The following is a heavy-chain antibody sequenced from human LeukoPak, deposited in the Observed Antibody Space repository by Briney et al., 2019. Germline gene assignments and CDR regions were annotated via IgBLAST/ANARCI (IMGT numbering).Heavy chain of an antibody. V-gene: IGHV4-61*02. CDR1: GGSISSSSYY. CDR2: IYSSGST. CDR3: ARDFWSGYFTDAFDI. J-gene: IGHJ3*02. Sequence: SETLSLTCTVSGGSISSSSYYWSWIRQPAGKGLEWIGRIYSSGSTNYNPSLKSRVSISVDTSKNQFSLKLSSVTAADTAVYYCARDFWSGYFTDAFDIWGQGTLVTVSS. D-gene: IGHD3-3*01.